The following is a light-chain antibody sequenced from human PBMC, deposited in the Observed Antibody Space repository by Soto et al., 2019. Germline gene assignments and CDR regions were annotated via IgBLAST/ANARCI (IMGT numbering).Light chain of an antibody. CDR3: QQYGSSPQT. V-gene: IGKV3-20*01. CDR1: PSVSSN. CDR2: GAS. Sequence: EIVLTQSPGTLSLSPGARAPLSCRASPSVSSNLAWYQQKPGQAPRLLIYGASSRATGIPDRFSGSGSGTDFTLTISRLEPEDFAVYYCQQYGSSPQTFGQGTKV. J-gene: IGKJ1*01.